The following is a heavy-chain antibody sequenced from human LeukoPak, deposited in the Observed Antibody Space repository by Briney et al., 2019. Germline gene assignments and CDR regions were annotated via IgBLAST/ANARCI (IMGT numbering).Heavy chain of an antibody. CDR1: GGSFSGYY. J-gene: IGHJ4*02. Sequence: TSETLSLTCAAYGGSFSGYYWSWIRQPPGKGLEWIGEINHSGSTNYNPSLKSRVTISVDTSKNQFSLKLSSVTAADTAVYYCARGVLIDYWGQGTLVTVSS. CDR3: ARGVLIDY. V-gene: IGHV4-34*01. CDR2: INHSGST.